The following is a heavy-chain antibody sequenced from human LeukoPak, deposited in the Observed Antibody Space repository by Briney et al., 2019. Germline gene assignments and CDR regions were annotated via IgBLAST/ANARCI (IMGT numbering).Heavy chain of an antibody. D-gene: IGHD2-2*01. J-gene: IGHJ5*02. Sequence: SETLSLTCSVSGASISSYDWSWIRQPAGKALEWIGHIYGSGRTNYNPSLKSRVTMSLDTSTNQFSLRLTSVTAADTAVYYCARDEGTSSNPWSQGTLVTVSS. V-gene: IGHV4-4*07. CDR1: GASISSYD. CDR2: IYGSGRT. CDR3: ARDEGTSSNP.